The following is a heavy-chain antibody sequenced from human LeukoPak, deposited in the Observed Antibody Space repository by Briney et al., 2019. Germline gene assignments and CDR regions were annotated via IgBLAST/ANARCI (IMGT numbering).Heavy chain of an antibody. CDR1: GGTFSSYA. J-gene: IGHJ4*02. V-gene: IGHV1-69*04. D-gene: IGHD3-22*01. CDR3: ASPDYYDSSGYYSL. CDR2: IIPILGIA. Sequence: SVKVSCKASGGTFSSYAISWVRQAPGQGLEWMGRIIPILGIANYAQKFQGRVTITADKSTSSAYMELSSLRSEDTAVYYCASPDYYDSSGYYSLWGQGTLVTVSS.